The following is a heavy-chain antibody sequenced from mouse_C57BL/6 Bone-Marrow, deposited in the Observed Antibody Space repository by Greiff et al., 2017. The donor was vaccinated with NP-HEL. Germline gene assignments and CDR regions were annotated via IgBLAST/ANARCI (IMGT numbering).Heavy chain of an antibody. V-gene: IGHV1-64*01. CDR3: ARWSSPYYFDY. J-gene: IGHJ2*01. Sequence: QVQLQQPGAELVKPGASVKLSCKASGYTFTSYWMHWVKQRPGQGLEWIGMIHPNSGSTNYNEKFKSKATLTVDKSSSTAYMQLSSLTSEYSAVYYCARWSSPYYFDYWGQGTTLTVSS. CDR2: IHPNSGST. D-gene: IGHD1-1*01. CDR1: GYTFTSYW.